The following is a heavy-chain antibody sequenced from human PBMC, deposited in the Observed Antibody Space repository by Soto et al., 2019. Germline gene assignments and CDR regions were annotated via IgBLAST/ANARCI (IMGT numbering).Heavy chain of an antibody. CDR1: GFIFSRYA. CDR3: ARDPSIVLVPAATYYYYYYGMDV. V-gene: IGHV3-30-3*01. J-gene: IGHJ6*02. D-gene: IGHD2-2*01. CDR2: ISDDGSTK. Sequence: GSLRLSCAASGFIFSRYAMHWVRQAPGKGLEWVALISDDGSTKYYADSVKGRFTISRDNSKNTLYLQMNSLRAEDTAVYYCARDPSIVLVPAATYYYYYYGMDVWGQGTTVTVSS.